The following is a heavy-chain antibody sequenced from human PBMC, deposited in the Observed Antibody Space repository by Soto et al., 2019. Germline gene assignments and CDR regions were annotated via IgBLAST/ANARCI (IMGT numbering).Heavy chain of an antibody. CDR2: ISSSVSSI. CDR1: GFTFSDYY. Sequence: PGGSLRLSCAASGFTFSDYYMSWIRQAPGRGLEWVSYISSSVSSIFYTDSVKGRFTISRDNAKNSLYLQMNSLRVEDTAVYYCARDWYCSGGSCYAFYYHSAMDVWGQGTRVTVSS. V-gene: IGHV3-11*01. D-gene: IGHD2-15*01. J-gene: IGHJ6*02. CDR3: ARDWYCSGGSCYAFYYHSAMDV.